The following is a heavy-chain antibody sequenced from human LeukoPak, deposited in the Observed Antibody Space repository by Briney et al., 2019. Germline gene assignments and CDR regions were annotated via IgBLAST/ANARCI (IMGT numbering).Heavy chain of an antibody. CDR3: ASRTTVTTNWFDP. CDR2: IIPIFGTA. V-gene: IGHV1-69*05. D-gene: IGHD4-11*01. CDR1: GGTFSSYA. J-gene: IGHJ5*02. Sequence: GASVKVSCKASGGTFSSYAISWVRQAPGQGLEWMGGIIPIFGTANYAQKLQGRVTITTDESTSTAYMELTSLRSEDTAVYYCASRTTVTTNWFDPWGQGTLVTVSS.